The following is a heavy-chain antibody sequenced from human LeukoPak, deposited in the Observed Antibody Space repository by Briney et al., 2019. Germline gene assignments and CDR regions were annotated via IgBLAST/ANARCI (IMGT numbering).Heavy chain of an antibody. D-gene: IGHD3-10*01. V-gene: IGHV4-61*01. CDR2: IYYSGST. CDR1: GYSISSGYD. J-gene: IGHJ5*02. CDR3: ARAGPWQIDP. Sequence: SETLSLTCTVSGYSISSGYDWGWIRQPPGKGLEWIGHIYYSGSTNYNPSLKSRVTISVDRSKNQFSLRLTSVTAADTAVYYCARAGPWQIDPWGQGTLVTVSS.